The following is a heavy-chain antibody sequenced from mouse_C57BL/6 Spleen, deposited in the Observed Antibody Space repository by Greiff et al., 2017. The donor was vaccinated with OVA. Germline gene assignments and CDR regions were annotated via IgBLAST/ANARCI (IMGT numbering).Heavy chain of an antibody. CDR3: VRESNQAFAY. Sequence: EVQLVESGGGLVQPKGSLKLSCAASGFSFNTYAMNWVRQAPGKGLEWVARIRSKSNNYATYYADSVKDRFTISRDDSESMLYLQMNNLKTEDTAMYYCVRESNQAFAYWGQGTLVTVSA. J-gene: IGHJ3*01. CDR1: GFSFNTYA. D-gene: IGHD2-5*01. CDR2: IRSKSNNYAT. V-gene: IGHV10-1*01.